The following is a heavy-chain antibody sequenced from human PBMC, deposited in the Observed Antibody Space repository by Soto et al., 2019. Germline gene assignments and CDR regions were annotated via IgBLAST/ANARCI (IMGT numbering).Heavy chain of an antibody. V-gene: IGHV3-11*06. J-gene: IGHJ6*02. D-gene: IGHD3-16*01. CDR3: ARDGGVTTQTYYYYYGMDV. CDR2: ISSSSSYT. CDR1: GFTFSDYY. Sequence: LRLSCAASGFTFSDYYMSWIRQAPGKGLEWVSYISSSSSYTNYADSVKGRFTISRDNAKNSLYLQMNSLRAEDTAVYYCARDGGVTTQTYYYYYGMDVWGQGTTVTVSS.